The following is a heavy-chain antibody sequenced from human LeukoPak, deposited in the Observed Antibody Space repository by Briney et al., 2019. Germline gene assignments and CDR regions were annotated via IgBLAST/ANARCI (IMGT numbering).Heavy chain of an antibody. J-gene: IGHJ4*02. CDR1: GYTFTSYG. CDR2: ISAYNGNT. D-gene: IGHD3-16*02. CDR3: ARDALYYDYVWGSYRPFDY. Sequence: GASVKVSCTASGYTFTSYGISWVRQAPGQGLEWMGWISAYNGNTNYAQKLQGRVTMTTDTSTSTAYMELRSLRSDDTAVYYCARDALYYDYVWGSYRPFDYWGQGTLVTVSS. V-gene: IGHV1-18*01.